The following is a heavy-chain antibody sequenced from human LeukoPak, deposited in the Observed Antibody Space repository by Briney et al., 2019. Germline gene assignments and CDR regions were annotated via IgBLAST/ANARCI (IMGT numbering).Heavy chain of an antibody. Sequence: GGSLRLSCTASGFTFSSYAMHWVRQAPGKGLEWVAVIWYDGSVGYYIDSVRGRFSISRDNSKKTLYLQMNSLRAEDTAVYHCAKTGGSYSPYYYMDVWGKGTTVTVSS. CDR2: IWYDGSVG. CDR3: AKTGGSYSPYYYMDV. V-gene: IGHV3-33*06. D-gene: IGHD3-10*01. J-gene: IGHJ6*03. CDR1: GFTFSSYA.